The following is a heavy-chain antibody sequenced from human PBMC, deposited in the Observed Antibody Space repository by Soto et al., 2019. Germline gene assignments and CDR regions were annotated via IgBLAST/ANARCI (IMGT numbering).Heavy chain of an antibody. CDR3: ARGVWGNSAYFDF. J-gene: IGHJ4*02. CDR1: GDSIGSGDSS. V-gene: IGHV4-30-2*01. CDR2: MYQHGNT. Sequence: QLQLQESGSGLVKPSQTLSLTCAVSGDSIGSGDSSWSWIRQPPGKGLEWIGYMYQHGNTYYSPSLMSRVTISVDRSKNQFSLRLHSVTAADTAVYYCARGVWGNSAYFDFWGQGTLVTVSS. D-gene: IGHD3-16*01.